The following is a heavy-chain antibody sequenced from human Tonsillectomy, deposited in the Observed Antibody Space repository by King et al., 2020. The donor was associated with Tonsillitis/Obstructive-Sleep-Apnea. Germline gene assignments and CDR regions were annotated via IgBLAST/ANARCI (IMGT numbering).Heavy chain of an antibody. CDR1: GGSFSGYY. CDR2: INHSGST. Sequence: VQLQQWGAGLLKPSETLSLTCAVYGGSFSGYYWSWIRQPPGRGLEWIGEINHSGSTIYNPSLKSRVPISVDTPKNQFSLKLSSVTAADTAVYYCALESGSYYNAFDIWGQGTMVTVSS. V-gene: IGHV4-34*01. D-gene: IGHD1-26*01. J-gene: IGHJ3*02. CDR3: ALESGSYYNAFDI.